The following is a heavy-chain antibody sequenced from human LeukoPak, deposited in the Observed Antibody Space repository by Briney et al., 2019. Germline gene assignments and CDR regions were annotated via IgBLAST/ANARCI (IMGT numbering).Heavy chain of an antibody. CDR1: GYTFTSYY. CDR3: ARDPNYDFSLDY. D-gene: IGHD3-3*01. J-gene: IGHJ4*02. Sequence: GASVKVPCKASGYTFTSYYMHWVRQAPGQGLEWMGIINPSGGSTSYAQKFQGRVTMTRDMSTSTVYMELSSLRSEDTAVYYCARDPNYDFSLDYWGQGTLVTVSS. CDR2: INPSGGST. V-gene: IGHV1-46*01.